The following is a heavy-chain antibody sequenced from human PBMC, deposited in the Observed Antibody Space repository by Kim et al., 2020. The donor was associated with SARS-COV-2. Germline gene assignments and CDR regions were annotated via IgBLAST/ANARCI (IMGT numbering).Heavy chain of an antibody. CDR1: GFTFSSYW. D-gene: IGHD2-2*02. J-gene: IGHJ6*02. V-gene: IGHV3-7*01. CDR3: ARLEASDQLLYGHYYYYGMDV. Sequence: GGSLRLSCAASGFTFSSYWMSWVRQAPGKGLEWVANIKQDGSEKYYVDSVKGRFTISRDNAKNSLYLQMNSLRAEDTAVYYCARLEASDQLLYGHYYYYGMDVWGQGTTVTVSS. CDR2: IKQDGSEK.